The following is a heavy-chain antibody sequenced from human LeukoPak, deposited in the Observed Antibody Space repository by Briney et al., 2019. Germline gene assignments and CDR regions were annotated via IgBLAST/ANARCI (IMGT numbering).Heavy chain of an antibody. V-gene: IGHV1-2*02. CDR2: INPNSGGT. J-gene: IGHJ6*02. D-gene: IGHD3-10*01. CDR1: GYTFTGYY. CDR3: AREGLQWFGELLSYYYYGMDV. Sequence: ASVKVSCKASGYTFTGYYMHWVRQAPGQGLEWMGWINPNSGGTNYAQKFQGRVTMTRDTSISTAYMELSRLRSDDTAVYYCAREGLQWFGELLSYYYYGMDVWGQGTTVTVSS.